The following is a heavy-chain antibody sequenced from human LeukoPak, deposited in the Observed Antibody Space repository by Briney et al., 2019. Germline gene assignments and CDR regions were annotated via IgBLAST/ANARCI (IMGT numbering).Heavy chain of an antibody. CDR3: ASGAWAARLNS. V-gene: IGHV4-34*12. Sequence: SDTLSLTCAVYGESLNYYYWSWIRQSLGKGLEWIGDIFDGKTINYNPSLKSRVTISAATSSQQFSLNLKSVTAADTAVYFCASGAWAARLNSWAQGALVIVSS. J-gene: IGHJ4*02. D-gene: IGHD4-23*01. CDR1: GESLNYYY. CDR2: IFDGKTI.